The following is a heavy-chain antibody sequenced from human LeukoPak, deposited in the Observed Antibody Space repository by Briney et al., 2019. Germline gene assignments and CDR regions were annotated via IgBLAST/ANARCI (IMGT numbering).Heavy chain of an antibody. Sequence: SVKVSCKASGGTFSSYAISWVRQAPGQGLEWMGGIIPIFGTANYAQKFQGRVTITADESTSTAYMELSSLRSEDTAVYYCARTYYYDSSGHFDYWGQGTLVTVSS. V-gene: IGHV1-69*13. CDR3: ARTYYYDSSGHFDY. J-gene: IGHJ4*02. D-gene: IGHD3-22*01. CDR1: GGTFSSYA. CDR2: IIPIFGTA.